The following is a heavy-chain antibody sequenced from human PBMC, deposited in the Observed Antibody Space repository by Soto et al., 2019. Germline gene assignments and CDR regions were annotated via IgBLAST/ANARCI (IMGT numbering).Heavy chain of an antibody. J-gene: IGHJ4*02. CDR2: IYYSGST. CDR1: GGSISSYY. Sequence: SETLSLTCTVSGGSISSYYWSWIRQPPGKGLEWIGYIYYSGSTNCNPSLKSRVTISVDTSKNQFSLKLSSVTAADTAVYYCARRWGRTFDYWGQGTLVTVSS. D-gene: IGHD7-27*01. CDR3: ARRWGRTFDY. V-gene: IGHV4-59*08.